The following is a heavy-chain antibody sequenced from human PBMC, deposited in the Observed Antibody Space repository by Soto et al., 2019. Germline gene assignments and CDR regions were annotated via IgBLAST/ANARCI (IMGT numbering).Heavy chain of an antibody. J-gene: IGHJ4*02. CDR2: INYSGST. Sequence: PSETLSLTCTVSGGSVSSGSYYWSWIRQPPGKGLEWIGNINYSGSTNYNPSLKSRVTISVDTSKNQFSLRLSSVTAADTAVYYCARTSRFDCWGQGTLVTVSS. CDR1: GGSVSSGSYY. CDR3: ARTSRFDC. V-gene: IGHV4-61*01. D-gene: IGHD6-6*01.